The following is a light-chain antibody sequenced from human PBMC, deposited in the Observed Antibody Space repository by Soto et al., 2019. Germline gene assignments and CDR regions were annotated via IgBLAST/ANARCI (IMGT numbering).Light chain of an antibody. CDR3: LQYKNWPYT. V-gene: IGKV3-15*01. J-gene: IGKJ2*01. CDR1: QSVSSK. Sequence: EIVMTQSPATLSVSPGESATLSCRASQSVSSKLVWYQQKPGQAPKLLLYAASTMATDIPVRFSGSGSGTEFTLTLSSLQYEDLAVYYCLQYKNWPYTFGQGTKLEIK. CDR2: AAS.